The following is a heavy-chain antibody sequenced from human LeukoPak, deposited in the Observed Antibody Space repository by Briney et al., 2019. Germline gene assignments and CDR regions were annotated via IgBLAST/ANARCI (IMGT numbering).Heavy chain of an antibody. CDR1: GGSFSGYY. CDR3: ARGRRYCSSTSCYYYYYGMDV. CDR2: INHSGST. V-gene: IGHV4-34*01. Sequence: SETLSLTCAVYGGSFSGYYWSWIRQPPGQGLEWMGEINHSGSTNYNPSLKSRVNISVETSKHQFSLKLSSVTAADTAVYYCARGRRYCSSTSCYYYYYGMDVWGQGTTVTVSS. J-gene: IGHJ6*02. D-gene: IGHD2-2*01.